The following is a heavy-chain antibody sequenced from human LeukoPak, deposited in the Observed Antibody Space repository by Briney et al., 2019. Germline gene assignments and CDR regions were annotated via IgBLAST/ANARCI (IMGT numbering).Heavy chain of an antibody. CDR1: GYTFTNSY. J-gene: IGHJ3*02. CDR3: ARIRDGYNAAYDM. D-gene: IGHD5-24*01. V-gene: IGHV1-46*01. Sequence: ASVKVSCKASGYTFTNSYIHWVRQAPGQALEWMGLINPDGGNTNYAQNFQGRVTLTRDTSTSTVYMELSSLRSEDTAIYYCARIRDGYNAAYDMWGQGTVVTVPS. CDR2: INPDGGNT.